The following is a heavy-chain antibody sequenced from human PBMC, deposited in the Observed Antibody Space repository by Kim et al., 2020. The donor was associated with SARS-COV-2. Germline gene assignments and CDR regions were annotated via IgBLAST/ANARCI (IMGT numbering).Heavy chain of an antibody. CDR1: GYTFSSYA. CDR2: INAGNGNT. V-gene: IGHV1-3*01. D-gene: IGHD6-13*01. J-gene: IGHJ4*02. CDR3: ARGIAVAATIDD. Sequence: ASVKVSCKASGYTFSSYAIHWVRQAPGQRREWMGWINAGNGNTKYSQKFQGRVTITRDTSATTAYLELNSLRSEDTAVYYCARGIAVAATIDDWGQGSLVTVSS.